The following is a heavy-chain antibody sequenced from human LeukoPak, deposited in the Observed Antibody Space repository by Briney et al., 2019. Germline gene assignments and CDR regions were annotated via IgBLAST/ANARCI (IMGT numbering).Heavy chain of an antibody. CDR3: ARHHTGDTYYVGFDP. CDR2: IYYRGTT. D-gene: IGHD3-10*02. V-gene: IGHV4-39*01. CDR1: GGSIRSSSYY. Sequence: SETLSLTCTVSGGSIRSSSYYWGWIRQPPGKGLGWIGSIYYRGTTYYNPSLKSRVTISVDTSKNQFSLKLTSVTAADTAVYYCARHHTGDTYYVGFDPWGQGTLVTVSS. J-gene: IGHJ5*02.